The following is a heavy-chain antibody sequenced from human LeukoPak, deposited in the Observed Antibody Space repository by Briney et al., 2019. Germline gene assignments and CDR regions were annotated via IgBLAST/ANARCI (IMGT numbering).Heavy chain of an antibody. Sequence: SETLSLTCAVYGGSFSDHYWSWIRQSPGKGLEWIGEINHSGSTNYNPSLQSRVTISVDMSKYQFSLNLSSVTAADTAVYYCANSRYDYGDHRPFDYWGQGTLVTVSS. V-gene: IGHV4-34*01. D-gene: IGHD4-17*01. J-gene: IGHJ4*02. CDR1: GGSFSDHY. CDR2: INHSGST. CDR3: ANSRYDYGDHRPFDY.